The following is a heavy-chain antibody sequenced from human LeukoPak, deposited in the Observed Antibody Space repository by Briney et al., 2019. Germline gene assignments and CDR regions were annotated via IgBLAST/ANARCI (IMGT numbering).Heavy chain of an antibody. CDR2: INDRGDGT. Sequence: GGSLRLSCAASGFTFSSYAMSWVRQAPGKGLKWVSTINDRGDGTWYADSVKGRFTISRDNSYNTVSLQMNSLRDEDTGVYYCASLLGSGSYGGYYGMDVWGQGTTVTVSS. V-gene: IGHV3-23*01. CDR1: GFTFSSYA. D-gene: IGHD3-10*02. CDR3: ASLLGSGSYGGYYGMDV. J-gene: IGHJ6*02.